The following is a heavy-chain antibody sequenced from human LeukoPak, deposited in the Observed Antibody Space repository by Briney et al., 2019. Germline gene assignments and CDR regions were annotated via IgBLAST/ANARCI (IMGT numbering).Heavy chain of an antibody. CDR3: ARAPGIAAAGTSRGQPYYFDY. D-gene: IGHD6-13*01. J-gene: IGHJ4*02. CDR2: IYYSGST. Sequence: PSETLSLTCTVSGGSISSYYWSWIRQPPGKGLEWIGYIYYSGSTNYNPSLKSRVTISVDTSKNQFSLKLSSVTAADTAVYYCARAPGIAAAGTSRGQPYYFDYWGQGTLVTVSS. V-gene: IGHV4-59*01. CDR1: GGSISSYY.